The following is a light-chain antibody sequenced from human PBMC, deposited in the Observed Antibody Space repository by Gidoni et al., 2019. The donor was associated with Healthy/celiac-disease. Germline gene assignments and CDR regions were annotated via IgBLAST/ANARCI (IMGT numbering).Light chain of an antibody. CDR3: QSYDSSLIANVV. V-gene: IGLV1-40*01. Sequence: QSVLTQPPSVSGAPGQRVTISCTGSSSNIGAGYYVHWYQQLPGTAPKLLIYGNSNRPSGVPDRFSGSKSGTSASLAITGLQAEDEADYYCQSYDSSLIANVVFGGGTKLTVL. J-gene: IGLJ2*01. CDR1: SSNIGAGYY. CDR2: GNS.